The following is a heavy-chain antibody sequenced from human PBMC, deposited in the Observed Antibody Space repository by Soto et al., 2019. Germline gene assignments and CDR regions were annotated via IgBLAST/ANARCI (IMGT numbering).Heavy chain of an antibody. V-gene: IGHV3-74*01. D-gene: IGHD4-17*01. CDR1: GISLSSYR. CDR3: AKRTVGWYFDL. CDR2: IESDGIGT. J-gene: IGHJ2*01. Sequence: GGSLRLSCAVSGISLSSYRMHWIRQAPGKGLVWVSCIESDGIGTSYADSVKGRFTISRDNAKNTLFLQMNSLRADDTAVYYCAKRTVGWYFDLWGRGTLVTVSS.